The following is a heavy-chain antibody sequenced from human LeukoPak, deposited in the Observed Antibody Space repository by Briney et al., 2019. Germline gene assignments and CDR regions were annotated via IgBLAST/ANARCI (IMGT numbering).Heavy chain of an antibody. D-gene: IGHD1-26*01. CDR3: AKASVGATPYYWYFDL. V-gene: IGHV3-23*01. Sequence: GSLRLSCAASGFTFSSYAMSWVRQAPGKGLEWVSAISGSGGSTYYADSVKGRFTISRDNSKNTLYLQMNSLRAEDTAVYYCAKASVGATPYYWYFDLWGRGTLVTVSS. CDR2: ISGSGGST. J-gene: IGHJ2*01. CDR1: GFTFSSYA.